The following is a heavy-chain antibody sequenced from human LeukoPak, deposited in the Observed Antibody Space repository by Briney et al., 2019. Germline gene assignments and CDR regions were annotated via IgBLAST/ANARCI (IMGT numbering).Heavy chain of an antibody. D-gene: IGHD3-10*01. J-gene: IGHJ4*02. CDR1: GFTVSSNY. CDR3: AKDLTQTHYYGSGY. Sequence: GGSLRLSCAASGFTVSSNYMSWVRQAPGKGLEWVSVIYSGGSTYYADSVKGRFTISRDNSKNTLYLQMNSLRAEDTAVYYCAKDLTQTHYYGSGYWGQGTLVTVSS. CDR2: IYSGGST. V-gene: IGHV3-53*01.